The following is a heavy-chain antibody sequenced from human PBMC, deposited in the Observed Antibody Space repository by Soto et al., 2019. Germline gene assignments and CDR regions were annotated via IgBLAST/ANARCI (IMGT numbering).Heavy chain of an antibody. D-gene: IGHD1-26*01. CDR1: GGTFSSYA. CDR2: FIPMFGTT. J-gene: IGHJ6*02. Sequence: QVQLVQSGAEVKKPGSSVKVSCKASGGTFSSYALNWVRQAPGQGLEWMGGFIPMFGTTNYAQNFHGRLTITADESTDTAYMELSSLRSEDTAVYYCARVTLTVGDTPYTKHYYGMDVWGQGTTVTVSS. V-gene: IGHV1-69*01. CDR3: ARVTLTVGDTPYTKHYYGMDV.